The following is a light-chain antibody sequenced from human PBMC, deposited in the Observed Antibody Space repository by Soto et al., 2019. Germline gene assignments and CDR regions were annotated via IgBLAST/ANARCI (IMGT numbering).Light chain of an antibody. Sequence: EIVLTQSPGTLPLSPGERATLSCRASQSVSSSYLAWYQQKPGQAPRLRIYGASTRATGIPARFSGSGSGTEFTLTISSLQSEDCAVYYCQQYKNWPWTFGQGTKVDIK. CDR3: QQYKNWPWT. J-gene: IGKJ1*01. CDR1: QSVSSSY. V-gene: IGKV3-15*01. CDR2: GAS.